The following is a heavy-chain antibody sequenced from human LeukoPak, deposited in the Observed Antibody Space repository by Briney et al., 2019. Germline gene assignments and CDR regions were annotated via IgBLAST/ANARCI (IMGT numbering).Heavy chain of an antibody. V-gene: IGHV3-23*01. J-gene: IGHJ6*03. D-gene: IGHD1-1*01. CDR1: GFTFSSYA. Sequence: QTGGSLRLSCAASGFTFSSYAMSWVRQAPGKGLEWVSAISGTGGSTYYADSVKGRFTISRDNSKNTLYLQMNSLRAEDTAVYNCAKKGGNYYYYYYMDVWGKGTTVTVSS. CDR2: ISGTGGST. CDR3: AKKGGNYYYYYYMDV.